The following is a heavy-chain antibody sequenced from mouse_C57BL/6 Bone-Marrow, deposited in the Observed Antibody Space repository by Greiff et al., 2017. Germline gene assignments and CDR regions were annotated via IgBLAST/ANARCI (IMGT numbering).Heavy chain of an antibody. D-gene: IGHD2-1*01. J-gene: IGHJ3*01. CDR2: IYPRSGYT. CDR3: ARRGGNYPFAY. CDR1: GYTFTSYG. Sequence: VQLQQSGAELARPGASVKLSCTASGYTFTSYGISWVKQRTGQGLEWIGSIYPRSGYTYYNEKFKGKATLTADKSSSTAYMELRSLTSEDSAVYFCARRGGNYPFAYWGQGTLVTVSA. V-gene: IGHV1-81*01.